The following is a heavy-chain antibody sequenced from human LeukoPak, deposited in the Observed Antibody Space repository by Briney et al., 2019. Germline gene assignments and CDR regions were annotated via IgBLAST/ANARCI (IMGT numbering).Heavy chain of an antibody. V-gene: IGHV3-21*06. CDR3: ARYRFVVGATDSFDI. CDR2: IRSSSTYI. Sequence: GGSLRLSCAASGFTVSSNYMSWVRQAPGKGLEWVSSIRSSSTYIYYADPVKGRFTISRDNANNSVYLQMNSLRAEDTALYYCARYRFVVGATDSFDIWGQGTMVTVSS. CDR1: GFTVSSNY. D-gene: IGHD1-26*01. J-gene: IGHJ3*02.